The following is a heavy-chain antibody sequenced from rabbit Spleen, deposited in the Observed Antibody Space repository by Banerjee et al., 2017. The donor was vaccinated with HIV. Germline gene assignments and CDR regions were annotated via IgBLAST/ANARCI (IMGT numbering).Heavy chain of an antibody. CDR2: IDPIFGGV. CDR3: VRETAFCLVL. D-gene: IGHD3-3*01. Sequence: QEQLKEAGGGLIPPGGSLTLSCTASGFDFSNYGVTWVRQAPGKGLEWIGYIDPIFGGVNDANSVKGRYTIARDNAQNTVELKMTSLTAADTAADFCVRETAFCLVLWGPGTLVTVS. J-gene: IGHJ4*01. V-gene: IGHV1S36*01. CDR1: GFDFSNYG.